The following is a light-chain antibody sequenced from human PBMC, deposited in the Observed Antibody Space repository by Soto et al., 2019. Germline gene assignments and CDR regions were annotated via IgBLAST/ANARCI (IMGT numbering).Light chain of an antibody. CDR1: QDISSY. CDR2: GAS. J-gene: IGKJ4*01. CDR3: QQYDNLPRLT. Sequence: DIQMTQSPSSLSASVGDRVTITCQASQDISSYLNWYQQKPGKAPKLLIYGASNLETGVPPRFSGSGSGTDFTFTISRLQPEDIATYYCQQYDNLPRLTFGGGTKVEIK. V-gene: IGKV1-33*01.